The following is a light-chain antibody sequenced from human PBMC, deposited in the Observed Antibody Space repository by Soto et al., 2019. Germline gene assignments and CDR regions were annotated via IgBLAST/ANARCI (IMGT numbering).Light chain of an antibody. CDR1: QSVSSN. J-gene: IGKJ4*01. CDR2: GAS. CDR3: QQYNKWPPRT. Sequence: EIVMTQSPATLSVSPGERATLSCRASQSVSSNLAWYQQKSGQDPRLLIYGASTRATGIPARFSGSGSGTEFTLTISSLQSEDVAVYYCQQYNKWPPRTFGGGTKVEIK. V-gene: IGKV3D-15*01.